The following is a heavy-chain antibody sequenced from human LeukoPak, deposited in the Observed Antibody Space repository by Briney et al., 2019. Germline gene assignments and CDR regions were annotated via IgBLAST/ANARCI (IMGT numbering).Heavy chain of an antibody. CDR2: TYYSGST. Sequence: SETLSLTCTVSGGFISSYYWSWIRQPPGKGLEWIGYTYYSGSTNYNPSLKSRVTISVDTSKNQFSLKLSSVIAADTAVYYCARSLVGATHFDYWGQGTLVTVSS. V-gene: IGHV4-59*01. CDR1: GGFISSYY. CDR3: ARSLVGATHFDY. J-gene: IGHJ4*02. D-gene: IGHD1-26*01.